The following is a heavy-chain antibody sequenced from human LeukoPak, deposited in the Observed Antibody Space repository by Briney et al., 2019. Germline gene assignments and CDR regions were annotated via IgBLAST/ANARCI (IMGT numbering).Heavy chain of an antibody. CDR1: GFTFSNYA. Sequence: GRSLRLSCAASGFTFSNYAMHWVRQAPGKGLEWLAFISYDGSNEYYADSVKGRFTISRDNSQNTLYLQMNSLRAEDTAVYYCAKDRDYDSSGYPELLGYWGQGTLVTVSS. CDR2: ISYDGSNE. V-gene: IGHV3-30-3*02. D-gene: IGHD3-22*01. CDR3: AKDRDYDSSGYPELLGY. J-gene: IGHJ4*02.